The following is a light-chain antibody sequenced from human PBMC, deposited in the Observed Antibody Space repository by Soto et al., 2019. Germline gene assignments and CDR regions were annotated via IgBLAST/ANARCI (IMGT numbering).Light chain of an antibody. V-gene: IGLV1-40*01. Sequence: QSVLTQPPSVSGAPGQRVTISCTGSSSNIGAGYDVHWYQQLPGTAPKLLIYDNSYRPSGVPDRFSGSKPGTSASLAITGLQAEDEADYYCQSYDSSVSGSVFGGGTKLTVL. CDR2: DNS. J-gene: IGLJ3*02. CDR3: QSYDSSVSGSV. CDR1: SSNIGAGYD.